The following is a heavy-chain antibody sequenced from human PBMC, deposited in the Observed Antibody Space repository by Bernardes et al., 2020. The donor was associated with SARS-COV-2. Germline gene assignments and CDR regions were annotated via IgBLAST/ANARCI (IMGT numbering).Heavy chain of an antibody. J-gene: IGHJ6*02. CDR2: IDWDDDK. Sequence: SGPTLVKPTQTLTLTCTFSGFSLSTSGMCVSWIRQPPGKALEWLALIDWDDDKYYSTSLKTRLTISKDTSKNQVVLTMTNMDPVDTATYYCARISLGDYSKTYYYYYGMDVWGQGTTVTVSS. D-gene: IGHD4-17*01. CDR3: ARISLGDYSKTYYYYYGMDV. V-gene: IGHV2-70*01. CDR1: GFSLSTSGMC.